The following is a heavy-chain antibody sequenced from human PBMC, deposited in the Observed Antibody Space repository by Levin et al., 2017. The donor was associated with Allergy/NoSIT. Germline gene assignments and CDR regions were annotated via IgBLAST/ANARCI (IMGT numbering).Heavy chain of an antibody. J-gene: IGHJ4*02. D-gene: IGHD6-13*01. CDR3: ARGMTAGTSGYYFDY. Sequence: GSLRLSCKGSGSSFTSYWIGWVRQMPGKGLEWMGIIYPGDSDTRYSPSFQGQVTISADKSISTAYLQWSSLKASDTAMYYCARGMTAGTSGYYFDYWGQGTLVTVSA. V-gene: IGHV5-51*01. CDR2: IYPGDSDT. CDR1: GSSFTSYW.